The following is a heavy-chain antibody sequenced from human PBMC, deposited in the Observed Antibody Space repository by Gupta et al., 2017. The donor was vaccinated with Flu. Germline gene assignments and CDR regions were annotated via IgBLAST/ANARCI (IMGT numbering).Heavy chain of an antibody. CDR3: AHTTSHGTDYLAY. D-gene: IGHD5-12*01. V-gene: IGHV2-5*01. CDR1: TSAVG. CDR2: IYWNDNK. Sequence: TSAVGVGWIRPPPGKALEWLAVIYWNDNKKYRAALEGRLTITKGTSRNQVRLTMTKMEPVDTGTYYSAHTTSHGTDYLAYWGLGTLVTVSS. J-gene: IGHJ4*02.